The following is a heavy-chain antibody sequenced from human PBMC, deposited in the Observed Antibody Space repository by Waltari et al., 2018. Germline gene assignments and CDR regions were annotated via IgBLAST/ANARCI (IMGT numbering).Heavy chain of an antibody. CDR1: GFTFSSYW. V-gene: IGHV3-7*01. CDR3: ARGATYSSSDFDY. D-gene: IGHD6-6*01. J-gene: IGHJ4*02. CDR2: IKQDGSEK. Sequence: EVQLVESGGGLVQPGGSLRLSCAASGFTFSSYWMSWVRQAPGKGLEWVANIKQDGSEKYYVDSVKGRFTISRDNAKNSLYLQMNSLRAEDTAVYYCARGATYSSSDFDYWGQGTLVTVSS.